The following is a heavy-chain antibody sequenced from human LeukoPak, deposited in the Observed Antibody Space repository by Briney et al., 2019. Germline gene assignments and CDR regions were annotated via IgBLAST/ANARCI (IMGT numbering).Heavy chain of an antibody. J-gene: IGHJ5*02. CDR2: MLDTVTT. V-gene: IGHV4-59*11. D-gene: IGHD3-22*01. CDR1: GASMNTHY. Sequence: PSETQSLTCAVSGASMNTHYWSWIRQPPGKGLEWIGYMLDTVTTKDNPSLKSRFTLSADTSKNQFSLRLTSVTAADTAVYYCARPYYYDSRIDPWGQGILVTVSS. CDR3: ARPYYYDSRIDP.